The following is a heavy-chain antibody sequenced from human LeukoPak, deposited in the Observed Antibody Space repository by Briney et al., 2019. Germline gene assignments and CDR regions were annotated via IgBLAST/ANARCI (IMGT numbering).Heavy chain of an antibody. D-gene: IGHD3-10*01. J-gene: IGHJ3*02. Sequence: SGPTLVNPTQTLTLTCTFSGFSLSTSGVGVGWIRQPPGKALEWLALIYWDDDKRYSPSLKSRLTITKDTSKNQVVLTMTNMDPVGTATYYCAHRFASMEVRGVRDDAFDIWGQGTMVTVSS. CDR3: AHRFASMEVRGVRDDAFDI. CDR2: IYWDDDK. V-gene: IGHV2-5*02. CDR1: GFSLSTSGVG.